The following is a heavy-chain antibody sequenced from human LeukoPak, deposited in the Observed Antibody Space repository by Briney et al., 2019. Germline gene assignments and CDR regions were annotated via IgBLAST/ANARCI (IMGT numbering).Heavy chain of an antibody. CDR1: GFTFSSYT. CDR2: ITSNGGSA. J-gene: IGHJ4*02. D-gene: IGHD3-9*01. V-gene: IGHV3-64D*06. Sequence: GGPLRLSCSASGFTFSSYTIHWVRQAPGKGLEFVSAITSNGGSAYYADSVKGRFTISRDNSKNTVYLQMSSLRAEDTAVYYCVIVRGYFDSSGSDYWGQGTLVTVSS. CDR3: VIVRGYFDSSGSDY.